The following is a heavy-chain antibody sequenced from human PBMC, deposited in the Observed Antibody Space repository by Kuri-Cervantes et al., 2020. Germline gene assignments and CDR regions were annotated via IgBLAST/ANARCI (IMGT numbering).Heavy chain of an antibody. CDR2: IIPIFGTA. D-gene: IGHD6-19*01. Sequence: SVKVSCKASGYTFTSYDINWVRQATGQGLEWMGGIIPIFGTANYAQKFQGRVTITADESTSTACMELSSLRSEDTAVYYCARGYSSGWYTPFDYWGQGTLVTVSS. V-gene: IGHV1-69*13. J-gene: IGHJ4*02. CDR1: GYTFTSYD. CDR3: ARGYSSGWYTPFDY.